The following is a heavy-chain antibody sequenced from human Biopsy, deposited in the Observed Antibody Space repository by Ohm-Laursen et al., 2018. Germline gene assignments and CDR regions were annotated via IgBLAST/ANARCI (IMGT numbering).Heavy chain of an antibody. V-gene: IGHV4-39*01. D-gene: IGHD3-22*01. CDR1: GGSISNNNYY. J-gene: IGHJ5*02. CDR2: IFYRGST. Sequence: PSQTLSLTCPVSGGSISNNNYYWGWIRQPPGKGLEWIGSIFYRGSTHYKLSLKSRVNISVDTSKNQFSLKLNSVTAADTAVYYCARDYDTSGYYYVSWGQGTLVTVSS. CDR3: ARDYDTSGYYYVS.